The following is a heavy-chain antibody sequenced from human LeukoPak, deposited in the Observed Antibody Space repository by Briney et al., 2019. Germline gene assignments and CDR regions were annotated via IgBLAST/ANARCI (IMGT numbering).Heavy chain of an antibody. Sequence: PAGSLRLSCAASGFTFSSYGRHWVRQAPGKGLEWVGGISYDGSNKYYADSVTGRFTISRDNSKNTLYLQMNSLRAEDTAVYSCAKDYGDGGYWGQGTLVTVSS. J-gene: IGHJ4*02. V-gene: IGHV3-30*18. D-gene: IGHD4-17*01. CDR2: ISYDGSNK. CDR3: AKDYGDGGY. CDR1: GFTFSSYG.